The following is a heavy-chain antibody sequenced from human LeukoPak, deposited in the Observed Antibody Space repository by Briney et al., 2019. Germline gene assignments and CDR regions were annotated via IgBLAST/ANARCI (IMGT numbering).Heavy chain of an antibody. CDR2: IYTSGST. D-gene: IGHD1-26*01. Sequence: SETLSPTCTVSGGSISSYYWSWIRQPAGKGLEWIGRIYTSGSTNYNASLKSRVSMSVDTSKNQFSLKLSPVTAADTAVFYCARENSGSYREFDYWGQGTLVTVSS. V-gene: IGHV4-4*07. CDR1: GGSISSYY. CDR3: ARENSGSYREFDY. J-gene: IGHJ4*02.